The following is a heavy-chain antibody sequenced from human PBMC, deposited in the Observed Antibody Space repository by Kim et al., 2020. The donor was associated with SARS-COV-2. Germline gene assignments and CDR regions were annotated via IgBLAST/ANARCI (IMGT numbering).Heavy chain of an antibody. CDR1: GFSFSNYA. D-gene: IGHD3-3*01. Sequence: GGSLRLSCEASGFSFSNYAMGWVRQAPGKGLEWVSSLSDSGDSTYYTDSVKGRFTISRDNSKNTVFLQMKSLRAEDTAIYYCAKDGEFYDLWSGYDTPSLTHSAPYYFYGRDVWGQGTTVTVSS. V-gene: IGHV3-23*01. CDR2: LSDSGDST. J-gene: IGHJ6*02. CDR3: AKDGEFYDLWSGYDTPSLTHSAPYYFYGRDV.